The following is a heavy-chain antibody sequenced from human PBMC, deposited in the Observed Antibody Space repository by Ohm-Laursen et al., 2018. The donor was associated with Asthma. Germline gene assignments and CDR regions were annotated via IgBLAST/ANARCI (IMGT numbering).Heavy chain of an antibody. CDR1: GDSISSGNNY. CDR3: ARVDSSGYYYLFDY. Sequence: SETLSLTCTVSGDSISSGNNYWSWIRQHPGKGLEWIGYIYYSGLTYSNPSLKSRVTISVDTSKNQFSLKLSSVTAADTAVYYCARVDSSGYYYLFDYWGQGTLVTVSS. V-gene: IGHV4-31*03. J-gene: IGHJ4*02. D-gene: IGHD3-22*01. CDR2: IYYSGLT.